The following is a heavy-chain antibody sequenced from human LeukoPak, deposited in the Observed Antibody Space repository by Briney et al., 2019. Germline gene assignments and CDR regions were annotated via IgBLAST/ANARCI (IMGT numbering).Heavy chain of an antibody. CDR1: GGSISSYY. CDR2: IYYSGST. Sequence: SETLSLTCSVSGGSISSYYWSWIRQPPGKGLEWIGYIYYSGSTNYNPSLKSRVTISVDTSKNQFSLRLSSVTAADTAVYYCARVTGYIVEDYFDYWGQGTLVTFSS. V-gene: IGHV4-59*01. J-gene: IGHJ4*02. D-gene: IGHD3-22*01. CDR3: ARVTGYIVEDYFDY.